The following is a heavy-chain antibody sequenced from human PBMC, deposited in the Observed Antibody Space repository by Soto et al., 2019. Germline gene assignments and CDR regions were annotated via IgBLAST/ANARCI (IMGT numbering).Heavy chain of an antibody. Sequence: SETLSLTCTVSGGSISSGGYYWSWIRQHPGKGLEWIGYIYYSGSTYYNPSLKSRVTISVDTSKNQFSLKLSPVTAADTAVYYCARGATVGSSGYYYPYYFDYWGQGTLVTVSS. CDR2: IYYSGST. V-gene: IGHV4-31*03. D-gene: IGHD3-22*01. CDR3: ARGATVGSSGYYYPYYFDY. CDR1: GGSISSGGYY. J-gene: IGHJ4*02.